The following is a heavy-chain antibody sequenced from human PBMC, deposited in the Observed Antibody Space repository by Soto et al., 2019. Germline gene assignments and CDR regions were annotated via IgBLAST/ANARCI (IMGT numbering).Heavy chain of an antibody. CDR2: IDESGDS. D-gene: IGHD1-1*01. Sequence: PSETLSLTCTVSGGPIRSSSPYWGWIRQSPGTGLEWIGSIDESGDSYYNPSLKSRVTIFVETSKNQFSLKLISVTGADSAIYYCAREGGYVDYWGQGTLVTVSS. V-gene: IGHV4-39*02. CDR3: AREGGYVDY. J-gene: IGHJ4*02. CDR1: GGPIRSSSPY.